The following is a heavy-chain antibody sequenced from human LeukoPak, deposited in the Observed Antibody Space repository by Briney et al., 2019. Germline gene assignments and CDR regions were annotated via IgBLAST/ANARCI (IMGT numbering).Heavy chain of an antibody. CDR1: GFTFRDYW. D-gene: IGHD7-27*01. J-gene: IGHJ5*02. V-gene: IGHV3-7*01. CDR3: ARDGNWGSQPQNWFDP. CDR2: IKPDGSDK. Sequence: GGSLRLSCAASGFTFRDYWMSWVRQAPGKGLEWVANIKPDGSDKYYADSVKGRFTISRDNSKNMLFLQMISLRAEDTAVYYCARDGNWGSQPQNWFDPWGQGTLVTVSS.